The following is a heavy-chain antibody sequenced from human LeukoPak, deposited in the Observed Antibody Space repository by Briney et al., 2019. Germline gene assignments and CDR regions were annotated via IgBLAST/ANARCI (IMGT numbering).Heavy chain of an antibody. Sequence: PGGSLRLSCAASGFTFSSYEMNWVRQAPGKGLEWVSYISSSGSTIYYADSVKGRFTISRDNAKNSLYLQMNSLRAEDTAVYYCARETPLYHDILTGYDAFDIWGQGTMVTVSS. V-gene: IGHV3-48*03. CDR3: ARETPLYHDILTGYDAFDI. CDR2: ISSSGSTI. CDR1: GFTFSSYE. D-gene: IGHD3-9*01. J-gene: IGHJ3*02.